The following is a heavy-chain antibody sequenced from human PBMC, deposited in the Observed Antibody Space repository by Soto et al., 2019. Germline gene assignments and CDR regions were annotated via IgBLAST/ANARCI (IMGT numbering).Heavy chain of an antibody. CDR1: GYNFIKYG. CDR2: ISPYSGYT. V-gene: IGHV1-18*01. J-gene: IGHJ4*02. CDR3: TREAIVVIPAAQPSHFDA. Sequence: QVQLVQSGAEVKKPGASVKVSCKGLGYNFIKYGINWVRQAPGQGLEWMGWISPYSGYTHSAQKFQGRLTLTTDTAPTTAYMELRSLRSADTALYYCTREAIVVIPAAQPSHFDAWGQGTLVTVSS. D-gene: IGHD2-2*01.